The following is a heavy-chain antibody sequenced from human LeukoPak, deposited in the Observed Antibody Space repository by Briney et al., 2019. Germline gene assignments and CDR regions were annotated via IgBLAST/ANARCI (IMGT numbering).Heavy chain of an antibody. J-gene: IGHJ4*02. CDR1: GYTFTSYG. V-gene: IGHV1-18*01. D-gene: IGHD2-8*01. CDR2: ISAYNGNT. CDR3: VRDLPEGYCTNGVCYQASFDY. Sequence: ASVKVSCKASGYTFTSYGISWVRQDPGQGLEWMGWISAYNGNTNYAQKLQGRVTMTTDTSTSTAYMELRSLRSDDTAVYYCVRDLPEGYCTNGVCYQASFDYWGQGTLVTVSS.